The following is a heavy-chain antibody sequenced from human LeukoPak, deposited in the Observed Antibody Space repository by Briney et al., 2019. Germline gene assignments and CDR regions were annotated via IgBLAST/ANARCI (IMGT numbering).Heavy chain of an antibody. D-gene: IGHD3-16*02. Sequence: SVKVSCKASGGTFSSYAISWVRQAPGQGLEWMGGIIPIFGTANYAQKFQGRVTITADESTSTAYMELSRLRSDDTAVYYCARDKGFAFGGVIVKGMDVWGKGTTVTISS. CDR1: GGTFSSYA. J-gene: IGHJ6*04. CDR2: IIPIFGTA. V-gene: IGHV1-69*13. CDR3: ARDKGFAFGGVIVKGMDV.